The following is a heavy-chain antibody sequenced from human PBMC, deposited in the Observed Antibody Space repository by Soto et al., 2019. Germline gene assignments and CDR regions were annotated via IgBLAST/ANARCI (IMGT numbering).Heavy chain of an antibody. CDR2: IYYSGST. D-gene: IGHD4-17*01. J-gene: IGHJ6*02. CDR3: ARDLGGTVTTWEIYGMDV. Sequence: SETLSLTCTVSGGSISSGGYYWSWIRQHPGKGLEWIGYIYYSGSTYYNPSLKSRVTISVDTSKNQFSLKLSSVTAADTAVYYCARDLGGTVTTWEIYGMDVWGQGTTVTVSS. CDR1: GGSISSGGYY. V-gene: IGHV4-31*03.